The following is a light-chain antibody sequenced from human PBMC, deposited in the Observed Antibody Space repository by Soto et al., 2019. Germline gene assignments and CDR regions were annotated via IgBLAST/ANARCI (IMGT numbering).Light chain of an antibody. CDR2: LNSDGSH. Sequence: QSVLTQSPSASASLGASVKLTCTLSSRHSSYAIAWHQQQPEKGPRYLMKLNSDGSHSKGDGIPDRFSGSSSGAERYLTISSLQSEDEADYYCQTWGTGVVFGGGTKLTVL. V-gene: IGLV4-69*01. CDR1: SRHSSYA. CDR3: QTWGTGVV. J-gene: IGLJ2*01.